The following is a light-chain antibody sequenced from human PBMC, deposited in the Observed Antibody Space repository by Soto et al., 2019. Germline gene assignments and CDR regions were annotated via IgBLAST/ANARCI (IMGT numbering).Light chain of an antibody. Sequence: QSVLTQPPSVSAAPGQKVTISCSVSSYNIGNNYVSWYQQLPGTAPKLLIYDNNKRPSGIPDRFSGSKSGTSATLGITGLQTGDEADYYCGTWDSSLSAGVFGTGTKVTVL. CDR1: SYNIGNNY. CDR2: DNN. J-gene: IGLJ1*01. V-gene: IGLV1-51*01. CDR3: GTWDSSLSAGV.